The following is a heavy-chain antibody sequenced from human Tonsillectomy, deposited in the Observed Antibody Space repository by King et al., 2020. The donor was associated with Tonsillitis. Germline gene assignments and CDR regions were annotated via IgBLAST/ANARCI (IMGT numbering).Heavy chain of an antibody. CDR3: ARETSDFFNCVDP. D-gene: IGHD3-3*01. J-gene: IGHJ5*02. CDR1: GYTFTGYY. V-gene: IGHV1-2*02. CDR2: INPNSGGT. Sequence: VQLVESGAEVKKPGASVKVSCKASGYTFTGYYIHWVRQAPGQGLEWMGWINPNSGGTNYAQKFQGRVTLTRDTPINTAYMELSRLNSDDTAVYYCARETSDFFNCVDPWGQGTLVTVSS.